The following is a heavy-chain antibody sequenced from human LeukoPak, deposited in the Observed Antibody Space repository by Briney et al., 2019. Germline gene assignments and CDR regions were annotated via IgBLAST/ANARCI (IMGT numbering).Heavy chain of an antibody. CDR2: ISGSGGST. CDR1: GFTFSSYA. V-gene: IGHV3-23*01. CDR3: ARDWMAYYDSSGYSHFDY. J-gene: IGHJ4*02. Sequence: GGSLRLSCAASGFTFSSYAMSWVRQAPGKGLEWVSAISGSGGSTYYADSVKGRFTISRDNSKNTLYLQMNSLRAEDTAVYYCARDWMAYYDSSGYSHFDYWGQGTLVTVSS. D-gene: IGHD3-22*01.